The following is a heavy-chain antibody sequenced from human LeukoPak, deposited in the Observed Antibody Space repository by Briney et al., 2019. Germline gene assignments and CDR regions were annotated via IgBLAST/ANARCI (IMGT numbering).Heavy chain of an antibody. J-gene: IGHJ5*02. CDR1: GFTFSSYG. V-gene: IGHV4-38-2*01. CDR3: ARGYSSSWYGNWFDP. Sequence: GSLRLSCAASGFTFSSYGMNWVRQAPGKGLEWIGSIYHSGSTYYNPSLKSRVTISVDTSKNQFSLKLSSVTAADTAVYYCARGYSSSWYGNWFDPWGQGTLVTVSS. CDR2: IYHSGST. D-gene: IGHD6-13*01.